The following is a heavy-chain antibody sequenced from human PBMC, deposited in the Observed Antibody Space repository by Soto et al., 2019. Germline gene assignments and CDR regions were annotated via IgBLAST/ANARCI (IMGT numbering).Heavy chain of an antibody. CDR1: GFTFSSYA. V-gene: IGHV3-23*01. D-gene: IGHD6-13*01. CDR2: ITSRGDNT. CDR3: AKRGGSSCLDS. J-gene: IGHJ4*02. Sequence: EVQLLESGGGLVQPGGSLRLSCAASGFTFSSYAMSWVRQTPGKGLEWVSAITSRGDNTYYADSVKGRFTISRDNSKNTLSLQMDTVRVDDTAVYYCAKRGGSSCLDSWGQGTLVTVSS.